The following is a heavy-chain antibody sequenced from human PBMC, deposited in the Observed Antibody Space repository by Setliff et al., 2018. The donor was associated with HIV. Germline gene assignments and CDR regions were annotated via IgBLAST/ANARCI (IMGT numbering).Heavy chain of an antibody. J-gene: IGHJ4*02. D-gene: IGHD1-26*01. CDR2: INPSGGGA. V-gene: IGHV1-46*01. CDR1: GYTFTSYY. Sequence: WASVKVSCKASGYTFTSYYMHWVRQAPGQGLEWMGIINPSGGGAKYAQKFQGRVTMTRDTSTRTVYMELSSLRSEDTAVYYCARVEGATATLTDWGQGTLVTVSS. CDR3: ARVEGATATLTD.